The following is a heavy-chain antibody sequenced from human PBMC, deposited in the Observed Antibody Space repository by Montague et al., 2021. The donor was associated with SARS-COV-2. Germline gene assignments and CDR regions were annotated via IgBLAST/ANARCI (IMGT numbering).Heavy chain of an antibody. CDR2: INHSGST. CDR3: ARGGTVTTFYYYYYGMDV. V-gene: IGHV4-34*01. CDR1: GGSFGGYY. Sequence: SETLSLTCAVYGGSFGGYYWSWIRQPPGKGLEWIGEINHSGSTNYNPSLKSRVTISVDTSKNQFSLKLSSVTAADTAVYYCARGGTVTTFYYYYYGMDVWGQGTTVTVSS. J-gene: IGHJ6*02. D-gene: IGHD4-17*01.